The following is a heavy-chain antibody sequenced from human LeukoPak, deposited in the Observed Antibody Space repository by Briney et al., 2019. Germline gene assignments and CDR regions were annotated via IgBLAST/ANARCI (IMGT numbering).Heavy chain of an antibody. J-gene: IGHJ2*01. CDR1: GGSISSYY. Sequence: PSETLSLTCTVSGGSISSYYWSWIRQPPGKGLEWIGYIYYSGSTNYNPSLKSRVTISVDTSKNQFSLKLSSVTAADTAVYYCARGRSYYDSSGYPLNWYFDLWGRGTLVTVSS. D-gene: IGHD3-22*01. CDR2: IYYSGST. CDR3: ARGRSYYDSSGYPLNWYFDL. V-gene: IGHV4-59*12.